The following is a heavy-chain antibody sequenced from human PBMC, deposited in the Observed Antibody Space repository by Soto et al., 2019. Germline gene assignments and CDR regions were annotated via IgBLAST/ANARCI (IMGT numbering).Heavy chain of an antibody. CDR3: ARGPTESGEWLLFDY. Sequence: GASVKVSCKASGYTFSTYEINWVRRAAGQGLEWMGRMNPDNGNTGYAQKFQDRVTMTRNTSISTAYMELSSLRSDDTAVYYCARGPTESGEWLLFDYWGQGALVTVSS. J-gene: IGHJ4*02. CDR1: GYTFSTYE. D-gene: IGHD3-3*01. V-gene: IGHV1-8*01. CDR2: MNPDNGNT.